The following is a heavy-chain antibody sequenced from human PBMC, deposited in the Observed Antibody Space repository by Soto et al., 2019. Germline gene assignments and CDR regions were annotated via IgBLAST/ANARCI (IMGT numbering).Heavy chain of an antibody. D-gene: IGHD2-15*01. CDR2: IERSGTTT. Sequence: EVQLLESGGGLVQPGGSLRLSCAASGFTFSGFAMTWVRQTPGRGLEWVSSIERSGTTTYYADSLKGRFTISRDNSKKRLFLQINGLRAEDTAIYYCVKDWRGDRCSGGGCLAYWGQGNLVIVSS. V-gene: IGHV3-23*05. CDR3: VKDWRGDRCSGGGCLAY. J-gene: IGHJ4*02. CDR1: GFTFSGFA.